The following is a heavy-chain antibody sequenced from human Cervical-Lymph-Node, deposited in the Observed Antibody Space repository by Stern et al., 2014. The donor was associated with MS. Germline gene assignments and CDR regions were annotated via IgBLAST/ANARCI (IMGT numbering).Heavy chain of an antibody. Sequence: QDQLVQSGAEVKKPGASVKVSCKVSGHTLTELSIHWVRQAPGKGLEWMGGFDPETVETIYAQAFQGRVAMNEDTSTVQDYMELSNLRSDDAAMFYCVNWGFDFWGQGTLVAVSS. J-gene: IGHJ4*02. CDR3: VNWGFDF. D-gene: IGHD7-27*01. CDR2: FDPETVET. CDR1: GHTLTELS. V-gene: IGHV1-24*01.